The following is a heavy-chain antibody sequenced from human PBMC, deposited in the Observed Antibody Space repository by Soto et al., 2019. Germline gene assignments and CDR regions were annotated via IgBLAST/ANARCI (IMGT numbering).Heavy chain of an antibody. J-gene: IGHJ4*02. CDR1: GYTFTRYG. CDR2: ISAYNGNT. V-gene: IGHV1-18*01. CDR3: ARVPASYYGSGSHAGY. Sequence: ASVKVSCKASGYTFTRYGISWGRQAPGQGLEWMGWISAYNGNTNYAQKLQGRVTMTTDTSTSTVYMELRSLRSDDTAVYYCARVPASYYGSGSHAGYWGQGTLVTVSS. D-gene: IGHD3-10*01.